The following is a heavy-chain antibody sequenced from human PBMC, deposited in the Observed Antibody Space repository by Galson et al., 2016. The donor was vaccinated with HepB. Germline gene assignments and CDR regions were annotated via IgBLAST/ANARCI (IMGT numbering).Heavy chain of an antibody. Sequence: QSGAEVKKPGASVKVSCKASGYTFTTYSINWVRQAPGQGLECMGWVTPYNGDTHYAKNFQGRVTMTTDTATSTAYMELKNLTFDDTALYYCARFGSSGCSHWGQGTLVTVSS. CDR2: VTPYNGDT. V-gene: IGHV1-18*01. CDR3: ARFGSSGCSH. CDR1: GYTFTTYS. J-gene: IGHJ4*02. D-gene: IGHD6-19*01.